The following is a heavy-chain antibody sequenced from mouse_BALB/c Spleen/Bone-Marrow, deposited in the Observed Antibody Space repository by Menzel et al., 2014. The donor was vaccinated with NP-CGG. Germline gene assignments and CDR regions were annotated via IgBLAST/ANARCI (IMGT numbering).Heavy chain of an antibody. CDR2: INPGSNTI. J-gene: IGHJ3*01. CDR1: GFDFRRYW. V-gene: IGHV4-1*02. D-gene: IGHD2-3*01. CDR3: ARLGYYGWFAY. Sequence: EVMLVESGGGLVQPGGSPKLSCAASGFDFRRYWMSWVRQAPGKGLEWIGEINPGSNTINYTPSLKDKFIISRDNAKNTLYLQMSKVKSEDTALYYCARLGYYGWFAYWGQGTLVTVSA.